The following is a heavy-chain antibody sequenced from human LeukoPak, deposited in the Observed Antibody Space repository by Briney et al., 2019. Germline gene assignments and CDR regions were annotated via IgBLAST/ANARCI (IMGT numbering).Heavy chain of an antibody. V-gene: IGHV3-9*01. CDR2: ISWNSGSR. J-gene: IGHJ4*02. Sequence: GGSLRLSCAASGFTFDDYAMPWVRHAPGKGLEWVSGISWNSGSRGYADSVKGRFTISRDNAKNSLYLQMNSLRAEDTALYYCAKDKYYDVLTGYYDYWGQGTLVTVSS. D-gene: IGHD3-9*01. CDR3: AKDKYYDVLTGYYDY. CDR1: GFTFDDYA.